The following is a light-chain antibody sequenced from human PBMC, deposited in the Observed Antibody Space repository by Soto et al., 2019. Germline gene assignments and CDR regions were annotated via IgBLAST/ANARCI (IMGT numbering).Light chain of an antibody. CDR2: DGS. CDR1: NIGTKS. CDR3: HVWDSDSDHVV. Sequence: SYELTQPPSVSVAPGQTARITCGGNNIGTKSVHWYQQKPGQAPVLVVHDGSDRPSGIPERFSGSNSGNTATLTISRVEAADAADYYCHVWDSDSDHVVFGGGTKLTVL. J-gene: IGLJ3*02. V-gene: IGLV3-21*02.